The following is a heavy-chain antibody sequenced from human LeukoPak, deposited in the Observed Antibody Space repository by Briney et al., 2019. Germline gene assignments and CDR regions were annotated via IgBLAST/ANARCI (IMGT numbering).Heavy chain of an antibody. CDR1: GESFSGYY. J-gene: IGHJ4*02. Sequence: SETLSLTCAVYGESFSGYYWSWIRQPPEKGLEWIGYIYYSGSTNYNPSLKSRVTISVDTSKNQFSLKLSSVTAADTAVYYCASGGDFHSFDYWGQGTLVTVSS. CDR3: ASGGDFHSFDY. CDR2: IYYSGST. V-gene: IGHV4-59*08. D-gene: IGHD2-21*02.